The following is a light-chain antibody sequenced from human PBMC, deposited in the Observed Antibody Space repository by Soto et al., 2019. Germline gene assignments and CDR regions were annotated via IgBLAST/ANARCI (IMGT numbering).Light chain of an antibody. V-gene: IGLV2-11*01. CDR2: DVS. CDR1: SSDVGGYNY. J-gene: IGLJ3*02. Sequence: QSALTQPRSVSGSPGQSVTISCTGTSSDVGGYNYVSWHQQHPGKAPKVMIYDVSKRPSGVPDRFSGSKSGNTASLTISGLQAEDEADSYCCSYAGSYTWVFGGGTKLTVL. CDR3: CSYAGSYTWV.